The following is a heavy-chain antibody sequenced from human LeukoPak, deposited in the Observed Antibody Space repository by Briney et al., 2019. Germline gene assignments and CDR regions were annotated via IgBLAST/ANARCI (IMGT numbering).Heavy chain of an antibody. V-gene: IGHV3-11*01. CDR3: VKASRYFGEFDY. D-gene: IGHD3-9*01. CDR1: GFTFSDYY. J-gene: IGHJ4*02. Sequence: GGSLRLSCAASGFTFSDYYMSWIRQAPGKGLEWVSYISSSGSTIYYADSVKGRFTISRDNSKNTLFLQMNSLRAEDTAVYYCVKASRYFGEFDYWGQGALVTVSS. CDR2: ISSSGSTI.